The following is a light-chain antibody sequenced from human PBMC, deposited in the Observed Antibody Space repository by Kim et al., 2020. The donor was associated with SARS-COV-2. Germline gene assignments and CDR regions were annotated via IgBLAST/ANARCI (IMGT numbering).Light chain of an antibody. CDR1: SGDVGSYDL. V-gene: IGLV2-23*01. Sequence: QPASVSGSPGQSITISCTGTSGDVGSYDLVSWYQQHPGKAPKLMSNRFSGSKSGNTASLTISGLQAEDEADYYCCSYAGSTTNYVFGTGTKVTVL. J-gene: IGLJ1*01. CDR3: CSYAGSTTNYV.